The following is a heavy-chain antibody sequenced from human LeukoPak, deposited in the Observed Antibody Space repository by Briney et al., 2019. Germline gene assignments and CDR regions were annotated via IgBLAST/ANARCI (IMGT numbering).Heavy chain of an antibody. CDR2: VSGSGGST. Sequence: PGGSLRFSCAASGFTFSSYAMSWVRQAPGKGPEWLSAVSGSGGSTYHADSVKGRFTISRDNSKNTLYLQMNSLRAEDTAVYYCAKDAPDGRYNWFDPWGQGTLVTVSS. CDR1: GFTFSSYA. J-gene: IGHJ5*02. CDR3: AKDAPDGRYNWFDP. D-gene: IGHD5-24*01. V-gene: IGHV3-23*01.